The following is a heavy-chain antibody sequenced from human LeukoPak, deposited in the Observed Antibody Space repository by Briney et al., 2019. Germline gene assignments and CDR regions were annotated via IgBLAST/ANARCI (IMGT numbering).Heavy chain of an antibody. CDR1: GFTFSSYE. V-gene: IGHV3-48*03. D-gene: IGHD2-15*01. CDR2: ISSSGSTI. J-gene: IGHJ4*02. CDR3: AKGGFLPLCSSGSCYIDY. Sequence: PGGSLRLSCAASGFTFSSYEMNWVRQAPGKGLEWVSYISSSGSTIYYADSVKGRFTISRDNAKNSLYLQMNSLRAEDTAVYYCAKGGFLPLCSSGSCYIDYWGQGTLVTVSS.